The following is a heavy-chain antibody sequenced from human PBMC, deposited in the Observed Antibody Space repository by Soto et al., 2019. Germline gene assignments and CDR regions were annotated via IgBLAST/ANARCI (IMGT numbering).Heavy chain of an antibody. D-gene: IGHD3-22*01. CDR1: GFTFDDYT. CDR2: FSWDGGST. CDR3: AKDCSGYYWGCFGY. Sequence: GESLKISCAASGFTFDDYTMHWVRQAPGKGLEWVSLFSWDGGSTYYADSVKGRFTISRDNSKNSLYLQMNSLRTEDTALYYCAKDCSGYYWGCFGYWGQGTLVTVSS. J-gene: IGHJ4*02. V-gene: IGHV3-43*01.